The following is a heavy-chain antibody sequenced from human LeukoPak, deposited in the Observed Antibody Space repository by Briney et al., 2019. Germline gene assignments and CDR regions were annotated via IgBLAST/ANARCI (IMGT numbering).Heavy chain of an antibody. Sequence: SETLSLTCTVSGGSISSYYWSWLRQPAGQGLEWIGRIYTSGSTNYNPSLKSRVTMSVDTSKNQFSLKLSSVTAADTAVYYCARDAVGRWRFDPWGQGTLVTVSS. D-gene: IGHD5-24*01. J-gene: IGHJ5*02. CDR2: IYTSGST. CDR1: GGSISSYY. V-gene: IGHV4-4*07. CDR3: ARDAVGRWRFDP.